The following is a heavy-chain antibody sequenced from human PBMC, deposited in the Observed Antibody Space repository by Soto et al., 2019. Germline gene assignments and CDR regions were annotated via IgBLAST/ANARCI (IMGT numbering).Heavy chain of an antibody. D-gene: IGHD2-15*01. CDR2: ISYDGNNK. Sequence: QVQLVESGGSVVQPGRSQRLSCAASGFTFSSYAMYWVRQAPGKGLEWVAVISYDGNNKYYADSVKGRFTISRDNSKXTXXXQXXSLRAEDTAVYYCARAGCDGGSCYTLVGLRYGMDVWGQGTTVTVSS. CDR3: ARAGCDGGSCYTLVGLRYGMDV. CDR1: GFTFSSYA. V-gene: IGHV3-30-3*01. J-gene: IGHJ6*02.